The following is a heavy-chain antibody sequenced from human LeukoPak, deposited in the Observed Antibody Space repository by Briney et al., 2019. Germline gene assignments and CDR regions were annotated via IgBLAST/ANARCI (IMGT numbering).Heavy chain of an antibody. D-gene: IGHD6-6*01. V-gene: IGHV3-21*01. CDR3: ARDRNSSGWFDP. CDR2: ISTKSDYI. CDR1: GFTFRYYS. J-gene: IGHJ5*02. Sequence: GGSLRLSCAGSGFTFRYYSMTWVRQAPGKGLEWVSSISTKSDYIYYADSVKGRFTISRDNAKNSLYLQMNSLRAEDTAVYYCARDRNSSGWFDPWGQGTLVTVSS.